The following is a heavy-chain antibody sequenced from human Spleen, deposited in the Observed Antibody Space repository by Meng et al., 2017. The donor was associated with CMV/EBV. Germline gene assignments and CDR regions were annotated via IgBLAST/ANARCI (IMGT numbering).Heavy chain of an antibody. CDR3: ARERRGTFTIFGVVNKYGMDV. CDR2: MNPNSGNT. D-gene: IGHD3-3*01. V-gene: IGHV1-8*03. J-gene: IGHJ6*02. CDR1: GGTFSSYA. Sequence: ASVKVSCKASGGTFSSYAISWVRQATGQGLEWMGWMNPNSGNTGYAQKFQGRVTITRNTSISTAYMELSSLRSEDTAVYYCARERRGTFTIFGVVNKYGMDVWGQGTTVTVSS.